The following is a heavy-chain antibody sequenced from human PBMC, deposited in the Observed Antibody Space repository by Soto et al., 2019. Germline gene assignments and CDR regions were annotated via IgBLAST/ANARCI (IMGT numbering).Heavy chain of an antibody. Sequence: KPSETLSLTCAVYGGSFSGYYWSWIRQPPGKGLEWIGEINHSGSTDYNPSLKSRVTISVDTSKNQYSLKLSSVTAADTAVYYCARGGSSWYFGEIIDYWGQGTLVTVSS. CDR2: INHSGST. CDR1: GGSFSGYY. CDR3: ARGGSSWYFGEIIDY. J-gene: IGHJ4*02. V-gene: IGHV4-34*01. D-gene: IGHD6-13*01.